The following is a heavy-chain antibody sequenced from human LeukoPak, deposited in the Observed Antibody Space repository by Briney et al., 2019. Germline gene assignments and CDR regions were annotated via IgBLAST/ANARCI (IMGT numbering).Heavy chain of an antibody. CDR3: ARHPLGYSGKEFDY. Sequence: SETLSLTCTVSGGSISSSSYYWGWVRQPPGKGLEWIGSIYYSGNTYYNSSLKSRVAISVDTSKNQFSLKARSVTAADTAVYYCARHPLGYSGKEFDYWGQGTLVTVSS. CDR1: GGSISSSSYY. CDR2: IYYSGNT. D-gene: IGHD1-26*01. V-gene: IGHV4-39*01. J-gene: IGHJ4*02.